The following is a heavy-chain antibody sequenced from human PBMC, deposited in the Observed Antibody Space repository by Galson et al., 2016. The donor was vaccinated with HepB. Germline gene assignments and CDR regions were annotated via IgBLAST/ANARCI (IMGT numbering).Heavy chain of an antibody. CDR1: GFAFSDYA. D-gene: IGHD2-2*01. J-gene: IGHJ4*02. CDR2: ISYDGRHE. V-gene: IGHV3-30*04. Sequence: SLRLSCAGSGFAFSDYAVHWVRQAPGEGLEWVSVISYDGRHENYADFVKGRFTVSRDTSKRTVSLHMTSLTPDDSAVYFCARDRYRAAGLSDFWGPGTLVIVSS. CDR3: ARDRYRAAGLSDF.